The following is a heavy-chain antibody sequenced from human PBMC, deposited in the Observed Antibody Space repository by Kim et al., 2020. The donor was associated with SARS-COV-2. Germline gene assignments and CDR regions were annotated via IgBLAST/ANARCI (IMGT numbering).Heavy chain of an antibody. CDR2: IFFTGSA. Sequence: SETLSLTCTVSGYSISSTKYYWGWIRQSPGKGLEWIGSIFFTGSAYYNPPLKIRVTISLHTSKTQSSLKLTSVTAADTALYYCTILRFTVQLDGGGGLDP. CDR1: GYSISSTKYY. J-gene: IGHJ5*02. V-gene: IGHV4-39*01. D-gene: IGHD1-1*01. CDR3: TILRFTVQLDGGGGLDP.